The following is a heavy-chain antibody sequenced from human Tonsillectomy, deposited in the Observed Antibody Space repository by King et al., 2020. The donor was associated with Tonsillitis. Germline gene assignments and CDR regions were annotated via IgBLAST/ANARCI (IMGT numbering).Heavy chain of an antibody. D-gene: IGHD3-22*01. CDR1: GGSISRGGYY. J-gene: IGHJ5*02. Sequence: VQLQESGPGLVKPSQTLSLTCTVSGGSISRGGYYWSWIRQHPGKGLEWIGYIYYSGSTYYNPALRSRLTISIDTSKHQFSLNLRSVTAADTAVYYCASLRGYYYDSSGYPQGGWFDPWGQGTLVTVSS. V-gene: IGHV4-31*03. CDR3: ASLRGYYYDSSGYPQGGWFDP. CDR2: IYYSGST.